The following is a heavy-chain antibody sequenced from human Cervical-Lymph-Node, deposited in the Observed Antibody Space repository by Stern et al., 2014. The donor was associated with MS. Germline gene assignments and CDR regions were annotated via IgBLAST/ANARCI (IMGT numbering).Heavy chain of an antibody. Sequence: VQLVESGGGVVQPGRSLRLSCEASGFTFSAYAMHWVRQAPGEGREGVSVISYDGAHKYYADSVKGRVTISRDNSKNTLYLRMNSLRPDDTAVYYCARQMTHGPCDLWGRGTLVTVSS. D-gene: IGHD2-21*02. CDR1: GFTFSAYA. V-gene: IGHV3-30-3*01. CDR2: ISYDGAHK. J-gene: IGHJ2*01. CDR3: ARQMTHGPCDL.